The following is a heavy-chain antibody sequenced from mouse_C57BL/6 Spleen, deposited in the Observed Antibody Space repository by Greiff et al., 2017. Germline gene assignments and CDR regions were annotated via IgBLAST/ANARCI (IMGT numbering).Heavy chain of an antibody. CDR2: IDPSDSYT. J-gene: IGHJ2*01. V-gene: IGHV1-50*01. D-gene: IGHD1-1*01. CDR1: GYTFTSYW. Sequence: QVQLQQPGAELVKPGASVKLSCKASGYTFTSYWMQWVKQRPGQGLEWIGEIDPSDSYTNYNQKFKGKATLTVDTSSSTAYMQLSSLTSEDSAVYYCARKIIATVVALDYWGQGTTLTVSS. CDR3: ARKIIATVVALDY.